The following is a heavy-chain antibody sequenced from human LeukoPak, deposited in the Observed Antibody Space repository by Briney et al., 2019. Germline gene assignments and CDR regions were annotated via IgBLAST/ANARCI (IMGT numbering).Heavy chain of an antibody. Sequence: PGGSLRLSCAVSGFTVSDYGMHWVRQAPGKGLEWVAVISYDGSNKYYADSVKGRFTISRDNSKNTLYLQMNSLRAEDTAVYYCEAFIAAAVDDAFDIWGQGTMVTVSS. V-gene: IGHV3-30*03. CDR3: EAFIAAAVDDAFDI. CDR1: GFTVSDYG. J-gene: IGHJ3*02. D-gene: IGHD6-13*01. CDR2: ISYDGSNK.